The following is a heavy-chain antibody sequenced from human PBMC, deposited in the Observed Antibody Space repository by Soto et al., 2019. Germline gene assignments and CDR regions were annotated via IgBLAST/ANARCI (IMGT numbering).Heavy chain of an antibody. J-gene: IGHJ3*02. Sequence: SVKVSCKASGGTFSSYAISWVRQAPGQGLEWMGGVIPIFGTANYAQKFQGRVTITADESTSTAYMELSSLRSEDTAVYYCARVLRPTYCTKGVCHYNAFDIWGQGTMVTVSS. CDR3: ARVLRPTYCTKGVCHYNAFDI. CDR2: VIPIFGTA. CDR1: GGTFSSYA. D-gene: IGHD2-8*01. V-gene: IGHV1-69*13.